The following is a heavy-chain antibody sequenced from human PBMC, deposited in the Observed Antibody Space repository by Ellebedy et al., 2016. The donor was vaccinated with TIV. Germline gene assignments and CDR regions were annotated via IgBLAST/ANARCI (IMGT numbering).Heavy chain of an antibody. J-gene: IGHJ2*01. CDR3: ARGAAAGFFWYFAL. Sequence: AASVKVSCKASGYTFTSYTMNWVRQAPGQGLEWMGWTNTNTGNPTNAQGFTGRFVFSLDTSVSTAYLQVSSLKAEDTAVYYCARGAAAGFFWYFALWGRGTLVTVSS. D-gene: IGHD6-13*01. CDR2: TNTNTGNP. CDR1: GYTFTSYT. V-gene: IGHV7-4-1*02.